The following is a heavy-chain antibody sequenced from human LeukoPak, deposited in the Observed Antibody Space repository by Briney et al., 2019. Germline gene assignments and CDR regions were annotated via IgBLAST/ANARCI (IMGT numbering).Heavy chain of an antibody. V-gene: IGHV4-59*01. CDR2: LYYSGTT. CDR3: ARMSGDNGGYKLAY. Sequence: SETLSLTCTVSGGSFSGYCWSWLRQPPGKGLEWIGYLYYSGTTKYNPSLRSRVTISVDTSKNEFSLQLSSVTAADTAVYYCARMSGDNGGYKLAYGGEGTLVTVSS. J-gene: IGHJ4*02. CDR1: GGSFSGYC. D-gene: IGHD3-22*01.